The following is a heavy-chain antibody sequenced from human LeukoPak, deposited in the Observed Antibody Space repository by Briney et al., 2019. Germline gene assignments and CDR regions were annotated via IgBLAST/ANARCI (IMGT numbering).Heavy chain of an antibody. V-gene: IGHV4-34*01. D-gene: IGHD1-26*01. J-gene: IGHJ4*02. CDR2: INHSGST. Sequence: SETLSLTCAVYGGSFSGYYWSWIRQPPGKGLEWIGEINHSGSTNYNPSLKSRVTISVDTSKNQFSLKLSSVTAADTAVYYCAESPSGALGYWGQGTLVTVSS. CDR1: GGSFSGYY. CDR3: AESPSGALGY.